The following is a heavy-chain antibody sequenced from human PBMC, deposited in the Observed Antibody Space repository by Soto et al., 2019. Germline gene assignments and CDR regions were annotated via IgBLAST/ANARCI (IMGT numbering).Heavy chain of an antibody. J-gene: IGHJ4*02. Sequence: SVKVSCKASGGTFSSYAISWVRQAPGQGLEWMGGIIPIFGTANYAQKFQGRVTITADESTSTAYMELSSLRSEDTAVYYCARVTYGDYLFDYWGQGTLVTVSS. CDR2: IIPIFGTA. CDR3: ARVTYGDYLFDY. V-gene: IGHV1-69*13. CDR1: GGTFSSYA. D-gene: IGHD4-17*01.